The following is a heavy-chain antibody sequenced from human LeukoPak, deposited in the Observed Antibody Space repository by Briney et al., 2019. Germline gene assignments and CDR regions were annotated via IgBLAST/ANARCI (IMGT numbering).Heavy chain of an antibody. D-gene: IGHD1-26*01. V-gene: IGHV4-34*01. CDR3: ARRGVEWELLLFDY. J-gene: IGHJ4*02. CDR1: GGSFSGYY. Sequence: SETLSLTCAVYGGSFSGYYWSWIRQPPGKGLEWIGEINHSGSTNYNPSLTSRVTISVDTSKNQFSLKLSSVTAEDTAVSYCARRGVEWELLLFDYWGQGTLVTVSS. CDR2: INHSGST.